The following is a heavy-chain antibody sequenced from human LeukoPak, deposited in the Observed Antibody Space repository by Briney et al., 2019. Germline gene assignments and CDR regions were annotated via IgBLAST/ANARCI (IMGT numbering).Heavy chain of an antibody. CDR3: AKDYDGTTGAFDI. V-gene: IGHV3-23*01. CDR1: GFTFSSYG. CDR2: ISGSGGST. D-gene: IGHD3-3*01. J-gene: IGHJ3*02. Sequence: GGSLRLSCAASGFTFSSYGMSWVRQAPGKGLEWVSAISGSGGSTYYADSVKGRFTISRDNSKNTLYLQMNSLRAEDTAVYYCAKDYDGTTGAFDIRGQGTMVTVSS.